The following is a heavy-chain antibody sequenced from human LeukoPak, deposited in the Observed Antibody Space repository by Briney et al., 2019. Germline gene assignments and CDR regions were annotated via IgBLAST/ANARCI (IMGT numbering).Heavy chain of an antibody. CDR3: TTDEDWNYARKDV. V-gene: IGHV3-15*07. D-gene: IGHD1-7*01. Sequence: GGYLRLSCAASGFTFSNAWMNWVRQASGKGLEWVGRIKSKTDGGTTDYAAPVKGRFTISRDDSKSTLYLQMNSLKIEDTAVYYCTTDEDWNYARKDVWGQGATVIVSS. CDR2: IKSKTDGGTT. CDR1: GFTFSNAW. J-gene: IGHJ6*02.